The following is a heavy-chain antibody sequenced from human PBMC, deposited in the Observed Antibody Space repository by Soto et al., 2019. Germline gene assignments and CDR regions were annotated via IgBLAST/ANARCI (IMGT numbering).Heavy chain of an antibody. Sequence: GGSLRLSCEASGFTFSSNSMNWVRQAPGKGLEWVSSSSHSGTYMYYADSVKGRFTISRDNAKNSLWLQMDSLRVEDTAVYYCARAGQSDGYFALDVWGQGTTVTVSS. CDR2: SSHSGTYM. V-gene: IGHV3-21*01. J-gene: IGHJ6*02. CDR1: GFTFSSNS. CDR3: ARAGQSDGYFALDV. D-gene: IGHD6-19*01.